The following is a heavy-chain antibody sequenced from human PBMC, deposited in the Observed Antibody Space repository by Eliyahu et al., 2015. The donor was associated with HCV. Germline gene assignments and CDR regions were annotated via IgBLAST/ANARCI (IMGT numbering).Heavy chain of an antibody. J-gene: IGHJ4*02. CDR2: ISGSGGST. CDR3: AKVSSGWYRDYFDY. Sequence: EVQLLESGGNLVQPGGSLRLSCAAXGFTLSSYALTWVRQAPGKGLEXVSAISGSGGSTYYAGSVKGRFTISRDNSKNTLYLQLNSLRAEDTAVYYCAKVSSGWYRDYFDYWGQGTLVTVSS. CDR1: GFTLSSYA. D-gene: IGHD6-19*01. V-gene: IGHV3-23*01.